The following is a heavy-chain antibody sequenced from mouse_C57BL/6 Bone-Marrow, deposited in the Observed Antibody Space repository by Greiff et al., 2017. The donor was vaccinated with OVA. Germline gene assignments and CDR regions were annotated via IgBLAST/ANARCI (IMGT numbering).Heavy chain of an antibody. D-gene: IGHD2-5*01. J-gene: IGHJ4*01. V-gene: IGHV1-82*01. CDR2: IYPGDGDT. CDR1: GYAFSSSW. Sequence: QVQLQQSGPELVKPGASVTISCKASGYAFSSSWMNWVKQRPGKGLEWIGRIYPGDGDTNYTGKFKGKATLTADTSSSTAYMQLSSLTSEDSAVYFCATYYSNYGGVFAMDYWGQGTSVTVSS. CDR3: ATYYSNYGGVFAMDY.